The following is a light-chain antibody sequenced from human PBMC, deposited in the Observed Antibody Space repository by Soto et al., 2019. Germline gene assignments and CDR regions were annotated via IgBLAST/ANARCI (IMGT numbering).Light chain of an antibody. CDR1: QSLLHSNGYTY. J-gene: IGKJ4*01. CDR2: WGS. CDR3: MQALQTPRT. Sequence: DIVMTQSPLSLPVTPGEPASISCRSSQSLLHSNGYTYLDWYLQKPGQSPRLLIYWGSYRASGVPDRFSGSGSGTDFTLKISRVEAEDVGVYYCMQALQTPRTFGGVTKVEIK. V-gene: IGKV2-28*01.